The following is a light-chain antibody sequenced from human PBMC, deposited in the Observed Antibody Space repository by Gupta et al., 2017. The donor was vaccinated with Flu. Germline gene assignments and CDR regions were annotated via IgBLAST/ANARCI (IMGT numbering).Light chain of an antibody. CDR3: CSDAASSTLF. Sequence: QSALTQPRSVSGSPGQSVTISCTGTSSDVGGYNYVSWYQQHPGKAPKLMIYDVTERPSGVPDRFSGSKSDNTASLTISGLQAEDEADYYCCSDAASSTLFFGGGTRLTVL. J-gene: IGLJ2*01. CDR2: DVT. CDR1: SSDVGGYNY. V-gene: IGLV2-11*01.